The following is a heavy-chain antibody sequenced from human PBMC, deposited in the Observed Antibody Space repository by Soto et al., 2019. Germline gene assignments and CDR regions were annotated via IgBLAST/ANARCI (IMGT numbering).Heavy chain of an antibody. J-gene: IGHJ4*02. CDR2: LYWNDDN. V-gene: IGHV2-5*01. Sequence: QITVKESGPTLVKPTQTLTLSCTFSGFSLSTSEVGVAWIRQPPGKALEWLALLYWNDDNRYSPSLKNMLTITKDTSKNQVILTMINMDPVDTATYYCVHTSGWQHTTWGQGTLVTVSS. CDR3: VHTSGWQHTT. CDR1: GFSLSTSEVG. D-gene: IGHD1-1*01.